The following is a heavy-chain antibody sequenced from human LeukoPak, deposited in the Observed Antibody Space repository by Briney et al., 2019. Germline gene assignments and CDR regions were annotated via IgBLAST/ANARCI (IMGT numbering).Heavy chain of an antibody. CDR2: TYYRSKWYN. D-gene: IGHD4-17*01. V-gene: IGHV6-1*01. J-gene: IGHJ6*03. Sequence: SQTLSLTFALSGDSVSINSAAWNWLRQSPSRGLEWLGRTYYRSKWYNDYAVSVKSRITINPDTSKNQFSLQLNSVTPEDTAVYYCAREMTTVTTGYYCMDVWGKGTTVTVSS. CDR3: AREMTTVTTGYYCMDV. CDR1: GDSVSINSAA.